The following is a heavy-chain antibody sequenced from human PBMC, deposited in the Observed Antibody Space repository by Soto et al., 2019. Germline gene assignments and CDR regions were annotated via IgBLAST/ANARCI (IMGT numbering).Heavy chain of an antibody. CDR2: IYYSGST. CDR3: ARVWTDSSGYFSQYFQY. D-gene: IGHD3-22*01. J-gene: IGHJ1*01. V-gene: IGHV4-30-4*01. CDR1: GGSISSGDYY. Sequence: SETLSLTCTVSGGSISSGDYYWSWIRQPPGKGPEWIGYIYYSGSTYYNPSLKSRVTISVDTSKNQFSLKLSSVTAADTAVYYCARVWTDSSGYFSQYFQYWGQGTLVTVSS.